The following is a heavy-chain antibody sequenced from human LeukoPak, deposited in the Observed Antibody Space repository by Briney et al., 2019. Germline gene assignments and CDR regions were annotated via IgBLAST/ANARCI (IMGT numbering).Heavy chain of an antibody. CDR1: GYTFTSYG. V-gene: IGHV1-18*01. CDR2: ISAYNGNT. D-gene: IGHD3-9*01. Sequence: ASVKVSCKASGYTFTSYGISWVRQAPEQGLEWMGWISAYNGNTNYAQKLQGRVTMTTDTSTSTAYMELRSLRSDDTAVYYCARVRPPEVLRYFDWLSPYYYYYYMDVWAKGPRSPSP. J-gene: IGHJ6*03. CDR3: ARVRPPEVLRYFDWLSPYYYYYYMDV.